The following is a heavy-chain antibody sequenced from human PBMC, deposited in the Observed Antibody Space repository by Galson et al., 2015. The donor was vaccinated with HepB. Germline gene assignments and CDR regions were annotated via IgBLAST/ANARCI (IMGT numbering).Heavy chain of an antibody. CDR3: ASLYSSGWYGPGGVDY. J-gene: IGHJ4*02. D-gene: IGHD6-19*01. CDR1: GFTFSSYS. CDR2: ISSSSSYI. Sequence: SLRLSCAASGFTFSSYSMNWVRQAPGKGLEWVSSISSSSSYIYYADSVKGRFTISRDNAKNSLYLQMNSLRAEDTAVYYCASLYSSGWYGPGGVDYWGQGTLVTVSS. V-gene: IGHV3-21*01.